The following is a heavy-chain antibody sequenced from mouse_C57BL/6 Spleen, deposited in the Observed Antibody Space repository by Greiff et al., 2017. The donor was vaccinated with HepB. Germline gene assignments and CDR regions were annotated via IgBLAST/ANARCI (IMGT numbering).Heavy chain of an antibody. CDR1: GYSFTDYN. V-gene: IGHV1-39*01. CDR3: ARSTTVVAGGYFDV. Sequence: LQESGPELVKPGASVKISCKASGYSFTDYNMNWVKQSNGKSLEWIGVINPNYGTTSYNQKFKGKATLTVDQSSSTAYMQLNSLTSEDSAVYYCARSTTVVAGGYFDVWGTGTTVTVSS. CDR2: INPNYGTT. D-gene: IGHD1-1*01. J-gene: IGHJ1*03.